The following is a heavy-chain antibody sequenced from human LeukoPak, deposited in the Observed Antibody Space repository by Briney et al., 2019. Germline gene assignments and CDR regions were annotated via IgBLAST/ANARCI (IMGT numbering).Heavy chain of an antibody. CDR2: IYTSGST. J-gene: IGHJ4*02. V-gene: IGHV4-61*02. Sequence: SETLSLTCTVSGGSISSGSYFWSWIRQPAGKGLEWIGRIYTSGSTNYNPSPKSRVTISVDTSKNQFSLKLSSVTAADTAVYYCARGSSSFVYWGQGTLVTVSS. CDR1: GGSISSGSYF. D-gene: IGHD6-13*01. CDR3: ARGSSSFVY.